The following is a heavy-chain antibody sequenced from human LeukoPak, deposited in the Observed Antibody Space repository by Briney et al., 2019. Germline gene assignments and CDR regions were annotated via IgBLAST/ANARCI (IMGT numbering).Heavy chain of an antibody. J-gene: IGHJ5*02. CDR2: INPSGGST. CDR3: ARSTFSRSPFDP. V-gene: IGHV1-46*01. CDR1: GYTFTSYY. Sequence: ASVKVSYKASGYTFTSYYMHWVRQAPGQGLEWMGIINPSGGSTSYAQKFQGRVTMTRDMSTSTVYMELSSLRSEDTAVYYCARSTFSRSPFDPWGQGTLVTVSS.